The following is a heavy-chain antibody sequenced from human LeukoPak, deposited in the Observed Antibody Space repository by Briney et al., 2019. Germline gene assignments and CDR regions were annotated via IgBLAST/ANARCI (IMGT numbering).Heavy chain of an antibody. V-gene: IGHV1-2*04. J-gene: IGHJ5*02. CDR3: ARGRDTMIVVAANWFDP. D-gene: IGHD3-22*01. Sequence: GASVKVSCKASGYTFTGYYMHWVRQAPGQGLEWMGWINPNSGGTNYAQKFQGWVTMTRDTSISTAYMELSRLRSDDTAVYYCARGRDTMIVVAANWFDPWGQGTLVTVSS. CDR1: GYTFTGYY. CDR2: INPNSGGT.